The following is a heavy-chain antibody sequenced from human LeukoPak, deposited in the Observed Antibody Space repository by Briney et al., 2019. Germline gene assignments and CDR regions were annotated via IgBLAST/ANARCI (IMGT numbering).Heavy chain of an antibody. CDR3: ARDYGDYYDSSGYY. V-gene: IGHV1-18*01. CDR2: ISAYNGNT. J-gene: IGHJ4*02. D-gene: IGHD3-22*01. Sequence: GASVKVSCKASGGTFSSYAISWVRQAPGQGLEWMGWISAYNGNTNYAQKLQGRVTMTTDTSTSTAYMELRSLRSDDTAVYYCARDYGDYYDSSGYYWGQGTLVTVSS. CDR1: GGTFSSYA.